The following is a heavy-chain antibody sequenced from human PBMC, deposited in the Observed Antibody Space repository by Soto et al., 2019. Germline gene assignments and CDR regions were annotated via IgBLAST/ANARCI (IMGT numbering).Heavy chain of an antibody. Sequence: QVQLVESGGGVVQPGRSLRLSCAASGFTFSSYGMHWVRQAPGKGLEWVAVIWYDGSNKYYADSVKGRFTISRDNSKNTLYLRMNSLRAEDTAVYYCARDPGIAAAGRTSDYYYGMDVWGQGTTVTVSS. J-gene: IGHJ6*02. D-gene: IGHD6-13*01. CDR3: ARDPGIAAAGRTSDYYYGMDV. CDR2: IWYDGSNK. CDR1: GFTFSSYG. V-gene: IGHV3-33*01.